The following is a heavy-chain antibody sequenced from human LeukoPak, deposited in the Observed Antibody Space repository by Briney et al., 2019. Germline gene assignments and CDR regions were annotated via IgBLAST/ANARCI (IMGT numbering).Heavy chain of an antibody. CDR1: GYTFTGYY. CDR2: INPNSGGT. CDR3: ARVSSAQAAYYDFWSGHMTDLDY. V-gene: IGHV1-2*02. Sequence: GASVKVSCKASGYTFTGYYMHWVRQAPGQGLEWMGWINPNSGGTNYAQKFQGRVTMTRDTSISTAYMELSRLRSDDTAVYYCARVSSAQAAYYDFWSGHMTDLDYWGQGTLVTVSS. J-gene: IGHJ4*02. D-gene: IGHD3-3*01.